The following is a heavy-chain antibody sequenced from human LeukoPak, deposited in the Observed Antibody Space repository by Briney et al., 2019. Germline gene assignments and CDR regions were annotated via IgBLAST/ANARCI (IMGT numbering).Heavy chain of an antibody. CDR2: IRSKSDGGTT. CDR3: APDVPENAAQIDY. CDR1: GFTFTNAW. J-gene: IGHJ4*02. V-gene: IGHV3-15*01. D-gene: IGHD2-15*01. Sequence: GGSLRLSCAASGFTFTNAWMSWVRQAPGKGLELVGRIRSKSDGGTTDYAAPVKGRFTISRDDSTNTLYLQMTSLKTDDTALYYCAPDVPENAAQIDYWGQGTLVTVSS.